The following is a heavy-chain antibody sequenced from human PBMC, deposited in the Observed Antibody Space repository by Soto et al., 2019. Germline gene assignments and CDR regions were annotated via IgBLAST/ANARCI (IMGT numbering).Heavy chain of an antibody. CDR1: GGSISSGGYY. D-gene: IGHD5-18*01. V-gene: IGHV4-31*03. CDR2: IYYSGST. Sequence: PSETLSLTCTVSGGSISSGGYYWSWIRQHPGKGMEWIWYIYYSGSTYYNPSLKSRVTISVDTSKNQFSLKLSSVTAADTAVYYCARVNTAMDPYYYYGMDVWGQGTTVTVSS. CDR3: ARVNTAMDPYYYYGMDV. J-gene: IGHJ6*02.